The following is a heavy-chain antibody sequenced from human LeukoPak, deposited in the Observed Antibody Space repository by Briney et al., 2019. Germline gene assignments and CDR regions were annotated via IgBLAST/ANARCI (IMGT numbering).Heavy chain of an antibody. CDR1: GFTFSSYA. V-gene: IGHV3-30-3*01. J-gene: IGHJ4*02. CDR2: ISYDGSNK. D-gene: IGHD1-26*01. CDR3: ARAPRRRYSGSYLRTYYFDY. Sequence: GGSLRLSCAASGFTFSSYAMHWVRQAPGKGLEWVAVISYDGSNKYYADSVKGRFTISRDNSKNTLYLQMNSLRAEDTAVYYCARAPRRRYSGSYLRTYYFDYWGQGTLVTVSS.